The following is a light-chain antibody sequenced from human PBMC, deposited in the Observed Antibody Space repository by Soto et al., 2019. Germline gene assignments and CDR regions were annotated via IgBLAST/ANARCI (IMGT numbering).Light chain of an antibody. Sequence: DIQMTQSPSSLAASVGDRVTITCRASQSFGTYLNWYQQKIGKAPKLLIYAASSLQSGVPSRFSCSGSGAAFTLTISSLQPEDFASYYCQLSLSTPYIFGPGTILE. CDR1: QSFGTY. CDR2: AAS. CDR3: QLSLSTPYI. J-gene: IGKJ2*01. V-gene: IGKV1-39*01.